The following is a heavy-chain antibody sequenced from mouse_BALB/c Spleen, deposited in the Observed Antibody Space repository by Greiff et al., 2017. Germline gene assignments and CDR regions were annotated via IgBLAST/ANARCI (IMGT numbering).Heavy chain of an antibody. D-gene: IGHD1-1*01. V-gene: IGHV14-3*02. CDR3: ARSSYYDGIDY. J-gene: IGHJ2*01. Sequence: VQLKQSGAELVKPGASVKLSCTASGFNIKDTYMHWVKQRPEQGLEWIGRIDPANGNTKYDPKFQGKATITADTSSNTAYLQLSSLTSEDTAVYYCARSSYYDGIDYWGQGTTLTVAS. CDR2: IDPANGNT. CDR1: GFNIKDTY.